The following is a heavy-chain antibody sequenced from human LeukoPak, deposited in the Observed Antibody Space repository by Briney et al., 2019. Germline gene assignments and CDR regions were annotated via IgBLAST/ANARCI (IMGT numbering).Heavy chain of an antibody. CDR1: GFTVSSNY. CDR3: ACIVVVPAANPLVDY. Sequence: PGGSLRLSCAASGFTVSSNYMSWIRQPAGKGLEWIGRIYTSGSTNYNPSLKSRVTISVDTSKNQFSLKLSSVTAADTAVYYCACIVVVPAANPLVDYWGQGTLVTVFS. J-gene: IGHJ4*02. V-gene: IGHV4-4*07. D-gene: IGHD2-2*01. CDR2: IYTSGST.